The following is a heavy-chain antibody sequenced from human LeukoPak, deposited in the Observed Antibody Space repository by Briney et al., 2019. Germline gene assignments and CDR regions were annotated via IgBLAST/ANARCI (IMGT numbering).Heavy chain of an antibody. D-gene: IGHD6-13*01. V-gene: IGHV3-23*01. CDR2: MSSSGVST. J-gene: IGHJ4*02. CDR1: GFTFSSYA. CDR3: AFPGVAASGRGLGFDY. Sequence: GGSLRLSCAASGFTFSSYAMSWVRQAPGKGLEWVSSMSSSGVSTYYADSVKGRFVISSDTSKNTLYLQMNSLRAEDTAVYYCAFPGVAASGRGLGFDYWGQGTLVTVSS.